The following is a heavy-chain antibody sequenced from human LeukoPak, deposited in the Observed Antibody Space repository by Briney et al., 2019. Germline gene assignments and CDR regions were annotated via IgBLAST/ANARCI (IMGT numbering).Heavy chain of an antibody. CDR3: ARSSSDYYYYYMDV. D-gene: IGHD6-6*01. V-gene: IGHV3-30*02. CDR2: IRYDGSNK. J-gene: IGHJ6*03. CDR1: GFTFSSYG. Sequence: GGSLRLSCAASGFTFSSYGMHWVRQAPGKGLEWVAFIRYDGSNKYYADSVKGRFTISRDNSKNTLYLQINSLRAEDTAVYYCARSSSDYYYYYMDVWGKGTTVTVSS.